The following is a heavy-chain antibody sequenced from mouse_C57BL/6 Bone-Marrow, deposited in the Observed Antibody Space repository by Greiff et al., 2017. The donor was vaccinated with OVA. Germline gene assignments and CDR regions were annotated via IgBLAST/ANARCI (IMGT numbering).Heavy chain of an antibody. V-gene: IGHV10-3*01. D-gene: IGHD1-1*01. J-gene: IGHJ1*03. CDR1: GFTFNTYA. CDR3: VKGGSSPWYFDV. CDR2: IRSKSSNYAT. Sequence: EVQLVESGGGLVQPKGSLKLSCAASGFTFNTYAMHWVRQAPGTGLEWVARIRSKSSNYATYYADSVKDRFTISRDDSQSMLYLQMNNLKTEDTAMYYCVKGGSSPWYFDVWGTGTTVTVSS.